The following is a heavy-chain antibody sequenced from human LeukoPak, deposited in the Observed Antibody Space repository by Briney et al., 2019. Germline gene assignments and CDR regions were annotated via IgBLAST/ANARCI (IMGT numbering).Heavy chain of an antibody. V-gene: IGHV3-23*01. J-gene: IGHJ4*02. CDR3: ARGHWGLDS. D-gene: IGHD7-27*01. CDR1: GFTFSSYA. Sequence: GGSLRLSCAASGFTFSSYAMSWVRQAPGKGLEWVSAISGSGGSTYYADSVKGRFTLSRDNARNSLYLQMNSLRAEDTAVYYCARGHWGLDSWGQGTLVSVSP. CDR2: ISGSGGST.